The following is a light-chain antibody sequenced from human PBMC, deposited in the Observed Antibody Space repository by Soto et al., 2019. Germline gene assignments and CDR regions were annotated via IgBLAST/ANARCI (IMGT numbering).Light chain of an antibody. CDR1: QDISNY. Sequence: DIQLTQSPSFLSASVGDRVTITCRASQDISNYLAWYQQKPGKAPKLLIYAASTLQSGVPLRFSGGGSGTEFTLTISGLQPEDSATYYCQQLKSYPITFGQGTRLEIK. CDR3: QQLKSYPIT. J-gene: IGKJ5*01. CDR2: AAS. V-gene: IGKV1-9*01.